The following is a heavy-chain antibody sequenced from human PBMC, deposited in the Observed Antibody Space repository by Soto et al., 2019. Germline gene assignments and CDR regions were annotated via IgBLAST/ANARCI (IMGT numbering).Heavy chain of an antibody. J-gene: IGHJ4*02. CDR3: ARPGGSGWFYFDS. Sequence: YWGWIRQPPGKGLEWIGSIYYSGSTYYNPSLKSRVTISVDTSKNHFSLKLTSVTAADTAVYYCARPGGSGWFYFDSWGQGSQVTSPQ. V-gene: IGHV4-39*02. D-gene: IGHD6-13*01. CDR1: Y. CDR2: IYYSGST.